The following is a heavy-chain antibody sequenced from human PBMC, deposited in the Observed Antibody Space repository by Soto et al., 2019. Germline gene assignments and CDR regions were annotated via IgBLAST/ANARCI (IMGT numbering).Heavy chain of an antibody. CDR2: IYWDDDK. D-gene: IGHD3-3*01. CDR3: SQSIAGLKWFYFDC. V-gene: IGHV2-5*02. CDR1: GFSFSTNGVG. J-gene: IGHJ4*02. Sequence: QITLKEAGPTLVKPTQTLTLTCTFSGFSFSTNGVGVGWIRQPPVKALEWLALIYWDDDKRYTPSLKSRLIITMDTSKNPVVLTMTKIGPFDTATYYCSQSIAGLKWFYFDCWGQVKLVTVSS.